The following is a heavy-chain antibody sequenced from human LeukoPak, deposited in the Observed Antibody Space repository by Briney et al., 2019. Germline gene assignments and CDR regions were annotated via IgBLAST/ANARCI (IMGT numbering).Heavy chain of an antibody. Sequence: PSETLSLTCTVSGGSISSSSYYWGWIRQPPGKGLEWIGSIYYSGSTYYNPSLKSRVTISVDTSKNQFSLKLSSVTAADTAVYYCARDPYHGSGTYYNVVYWGQGTLVTVSS. CDR2: IYYSGST. J-gene: IGHJ4*02. V-gene: IGHV4-39*07. CDR1: GGSISSSSYY. D-gene: IGHD3-10*01. CDR3: ARDPYHGSGTYYNVVY.